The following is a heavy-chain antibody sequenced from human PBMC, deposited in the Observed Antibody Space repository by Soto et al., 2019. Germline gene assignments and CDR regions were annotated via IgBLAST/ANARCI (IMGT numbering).Heavy chain of an antibody. J-gene: IGHJ3*02. CDR1: GFTFSSYA. CDR3: AKTGGYMYDAFDI. D-gene: IGHD5-12*01. Sequence: EVQLLESGGGLARPGGSLRLSCAASGFTFSSYAMTWVRQAPGKGLEWVSGISTDGGRTYYAASVKGRFSISRDNSKNTMSLELNSLRAEDTAIYYCAKTGGYMYDAFDIWGQETRVTVSS. V-gene: IGHV3-23*01. CDR2: ISTDGGRT.